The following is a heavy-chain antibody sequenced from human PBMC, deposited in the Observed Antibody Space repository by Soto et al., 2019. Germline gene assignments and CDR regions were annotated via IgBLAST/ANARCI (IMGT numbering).Heavy chain of an antibody. Sequence: VGSLRLSCAASGFTFSSYWMSWVRQAPGKGLEWVANIKQDGSEKYYVDSVKGRFTISRDNAKNSLYLQMNSLRAEDTAVYYCARDKAATYYYYGMDVWGQGTTVTVSS. V-gene: IGHV3-7*01. D-gene: IGHD2-15*01. CDR2: IKQDGSEK. CDR3: ARDKAATYYYYGMDV. J-gene: IGHJ6*02. CDR1: GFTFSSYW.